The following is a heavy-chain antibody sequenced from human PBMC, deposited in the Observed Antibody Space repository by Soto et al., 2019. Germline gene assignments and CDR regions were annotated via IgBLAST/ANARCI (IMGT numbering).Heavy chain of an antibody. CDR3: AKDIVGDSSSWYGWFDP. J-gene: IGHJ5*02. CDR2: ISGSGGST. D-gene: IGHD6-13*01. Sequence: EVQLLESGGGLVQPGGSLRLSCAASGFTFSTYAMSWVRQAPGKGLEWVSAISGSGGSTYYADPVKGRFTISRDNAKNSLYLQMNSLRAEDTALYYCAKDIVGDSSSWYGWFDPWGQGTLVTVSS. V-gene: IGHV3-23*01. CDR1: GFTFSTYA.